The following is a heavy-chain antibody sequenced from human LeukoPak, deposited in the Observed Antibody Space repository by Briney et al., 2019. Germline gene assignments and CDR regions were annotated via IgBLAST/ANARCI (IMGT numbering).Heavy chain of an antibody. CDR3: ARERRDVYKVYFDY. D-gene: IGHD5-24*01. J-gene: IGHJ4*02. V-gene: IGHV4-59*01. CDR2: IYYSGTT. Sequence: SETLSLTCTVSGGSISSYYWSWIRRPPGKGLEWIGYIYYSGTTNYNPSLKSRVTISVDTSKNQFSLRLSSVTAADTAVYYCARERRDVYKVYFDYWGQGTLVTVSS. CDR1: GGSISSYY.